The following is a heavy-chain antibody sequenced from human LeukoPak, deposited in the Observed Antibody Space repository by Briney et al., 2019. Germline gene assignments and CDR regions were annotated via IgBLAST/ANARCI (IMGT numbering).Heavy chain of an antibody. V-gene: IGHV5-51*01. CDR3: ARHPSHYGSGSHSDWFDP. D-gene: IGHD3-10*01. J-gene: IGHJ5*02. Sequence: GESLKISCKGSGYSFTSYWIGWVRQMPGKGPEWMGIINPGDSDTRCSPSFQGQVTISADKSITTAYLQWSSLKASDTAMYYCARHPSHYGSGSHSDWFDPWGQGTLVTVSS. CDR1: GYSFTSYW. CDR2: INPGDSDT.